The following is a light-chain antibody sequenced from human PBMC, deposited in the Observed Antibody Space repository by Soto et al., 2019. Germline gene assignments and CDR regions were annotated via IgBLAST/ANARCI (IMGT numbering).Light chain of an antibody. V-gene: IGKV1-5*03. Sequence: DIQMTQSPSTLSASVGDRVTITCRASQSISSWLAWYQQKPGKAPKLLIYKESSLESGVPSRFSVSGSGTEFTLTISSLQPDDFATYYCQQYSIFSLTFGGGTKVEIK. CDR1: QSISSW. J-gene: IGKJ4*01. CDR2: KES. CDR3: QQYSIFSLT.